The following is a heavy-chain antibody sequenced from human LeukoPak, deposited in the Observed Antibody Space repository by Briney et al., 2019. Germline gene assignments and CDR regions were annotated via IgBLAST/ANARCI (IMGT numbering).Heavy chain of an antibody. J-gene: IGHJ4*02. CDR3: ASSGNYYPYLLDY. CDR2: IGSNGGRT. Sequence: GGSLRLSCSASGFTFSNYAMHWARQAPGKGLEHVSVIGSNGGRTYYADSVKGRFTISRDNSKNTLYLQMNSLRAEDTAVYYCASSGNYYPYLLDYWGQGTLVTVSA. D-gene: IGHD1-26*01. V-gene: IGHV3-64*04. CDR1: GFTFSNYA.